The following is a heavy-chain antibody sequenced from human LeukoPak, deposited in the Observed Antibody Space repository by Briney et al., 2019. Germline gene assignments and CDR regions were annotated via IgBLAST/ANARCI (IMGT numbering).Heavy chain of an antibody. D-gene: IGHD3-10*01. CDR3: AKGGGSYSDYYYMDV. Sequence: GGSLRLSCAASGFTFSSYWMSWVRQAPGKGLEWVANIKKDGSEKYYVDSVKGRFTISRDNAKTSLYLQMNSLRAEDTAVYYCAKGGGSYSDYYYMDVWGKGTTVTVSS. CDR2: IKKDGSEK. J-gene: IGHJ6*03. V-gene: IGHV3-7*01. CDR1: GFTFSSYW.